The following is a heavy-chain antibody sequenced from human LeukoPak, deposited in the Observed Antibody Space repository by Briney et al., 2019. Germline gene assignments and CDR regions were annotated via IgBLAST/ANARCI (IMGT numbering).Heavy chain of an antibody. CDR3: ALSSSSSDY. Sequence: SETLSLTCTVSGGSTNNYYWSRIRQPPGKGLEWIGFIYDSGSTYYNPSLKSRVTISVDTSKNQFSLKLSSVTAADTAMYYCALSSSSSDYWGQGTLVTVSS. J-gene: IGHJ4*02. CDR1: GGSTNNYY. CDR2: IYDSGST. V-gene: IGHV4-59*01. D-gene: IGHD6-6*01.